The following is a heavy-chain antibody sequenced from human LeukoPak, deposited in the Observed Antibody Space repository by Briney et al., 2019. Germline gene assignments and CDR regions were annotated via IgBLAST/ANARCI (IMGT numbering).Heavy chain of an antibody. V-gene: IGHV3-53*01. D-gene: IGHD3-10*01. Sequence: GGSLRLSCAASGFTVSSNYMTWVRQAPGKGLEWVAVLYNAGLTYYADSVKGRFTISRDNSRNTLYLQMNSLRAEDTAVYYCARDYSASGSYSALDIRGQGTMVTVSS. CDR2: LYNAGLT. CDR1: GFTVSSNY. CDR3: ARDYSASGSYSALDI. J-gene: IGHJ3*02.